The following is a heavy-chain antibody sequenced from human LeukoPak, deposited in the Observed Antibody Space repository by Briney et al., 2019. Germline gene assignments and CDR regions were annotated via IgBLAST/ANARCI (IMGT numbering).Heavy chain of an antibody. CDR1: GSTFSSYA. CDR3: AKEYSGYDQ. Sequence: PGGSLRLSCAASGSTFSSYAMSWARQAPGMWLEWVSSIGSSGDITYYADSVKGRFTISRDNSKNTLYLQMNSLRAEDTAVYYCAKEYSGYDQWGQGTLVTVSS. J-gene: IGHJ4*02. CDR2: IGSSGDIT. V-gene: IGHV3-23*01. D-gene: IGHD5-12*01.